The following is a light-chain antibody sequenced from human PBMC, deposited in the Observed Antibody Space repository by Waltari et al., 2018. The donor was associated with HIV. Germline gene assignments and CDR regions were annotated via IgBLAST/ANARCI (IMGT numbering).Light chain of an antibody. CDR3: MQSLHLLYT. V-gene: IGKV2D-29*02. CDR1: QSLKHTDGKTY. J-gene: IGKJ2*01. CDR2: EVS. Sequence: IVMTQTPSSLSVTPGQPASFSCTSSQSLKHTDGKTYLYWYLQRPGQSPQVLIYEVSKRYAGVPDRFSGSGSGTHFTLKIARVEAEDVGSYYCMQSLHLLYTLGQGTKLEIK.